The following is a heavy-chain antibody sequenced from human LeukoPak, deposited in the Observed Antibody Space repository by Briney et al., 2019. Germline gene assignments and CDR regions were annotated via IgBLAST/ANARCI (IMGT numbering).Heavy chain of an antibody. V-gene: IGHV4-4*07. CDR3: ASGPRGFYYYYGMDV. D-gene: IGHD5-12*01. J-gene: IGHJ6*02. CDR1: GGSISSYY. CDR2: IYTSGST. Sequence: SEPLSLTCTVSGGSISSYYWSWLRQPAGKGLEWIERIYTSGSTNYNPSLKSRVTISVDTSKNQFSLKLSSVTAADTAVYYCASGPRGFYYYYGMDVWGQGTTVTVSS.